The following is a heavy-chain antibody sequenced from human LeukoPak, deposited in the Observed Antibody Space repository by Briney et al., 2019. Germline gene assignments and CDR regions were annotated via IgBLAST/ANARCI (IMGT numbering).Heavy chain of an antibody. J-gene: IGHJ5*02. CDR3: ARTPSYNWNAMYNWFDP. D-gene: IGHD1-1*01. CDR1: GGSISSYY. CDR2: IYYSGST. V-gene: IGHV4-59*01. Sequence: SETLSLTCTVSGGSISSYYWSWLRQPPGKGLEWLGYIYYSGSTNYNPSLKSRVTISVDTSKNQFSLKLSSVTAADTAVYYCARTPSYNWNAMYNWFDPWGQGTLVTVSS.